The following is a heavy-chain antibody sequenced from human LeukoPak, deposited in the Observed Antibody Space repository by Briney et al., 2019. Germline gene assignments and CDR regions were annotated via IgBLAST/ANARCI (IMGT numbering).Heavy chain of an antibody. V-gene: IGHV5-10-1*01. J-gene: IGHJ4*02. Sequence: PGESLKISCKGSGYSSTSYWISWVRQMPAKGLEWMGWIDPSDSYTNYSPSFQGHVTISADKSISTAYLQWSSLQASDTAMSYCARQSADGDFDYWGQGTLVTVSS. CDR2: IDPSDSYT. D-gene: IGHD4-17*01. CDR3: ARQSADGDFDY. CDR1: GYSSTSYW.